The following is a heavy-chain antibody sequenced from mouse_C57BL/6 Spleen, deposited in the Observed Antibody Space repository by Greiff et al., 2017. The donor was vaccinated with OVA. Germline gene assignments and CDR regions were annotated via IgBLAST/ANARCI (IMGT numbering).Heavy chain of an antibody. Sequence: QVQLKQPGTELVKPGASVKLSCKASGYTFTSYWMHWVKQRPGQGLEWIGNINPSNGGTNYNEKFKSKATLTVDKSSSTAYMQLSSLTSEDSAVYYCARSDSYGYDRYFDVWGTGTTVTVSS. D-gene: IGHD2-2*01. CDR3: ARSDSYGYDRYFDV. V-gene: IGHV1-53*01. CDR2: INPSNGGT. J-gene: IGHJ1*03. CDR1: GYTFTSYW.